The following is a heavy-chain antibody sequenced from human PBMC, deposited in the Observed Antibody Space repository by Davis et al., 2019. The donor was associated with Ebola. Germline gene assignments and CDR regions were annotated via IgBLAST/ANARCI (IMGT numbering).Heavy chain of an antibody. J-gene: IGHJ5*02. CDR2: IKQDGSEK. CDR1: GFTFSSYW. CDR3: AKGGYQLLLCWFDP. V-gene: IGHV3-7*03. Sequence: PGGSLRLSCAASGFTFSSYWMSWVRQAPGKGLEWVANIKQDGSEKYYADSVKGRFTISRDNSKNTLYLQMNSLRAEDTALYYCAKGGYQLLLCWFDPWGQGTLVTVSS. D-gene: IGHD2-2*01.